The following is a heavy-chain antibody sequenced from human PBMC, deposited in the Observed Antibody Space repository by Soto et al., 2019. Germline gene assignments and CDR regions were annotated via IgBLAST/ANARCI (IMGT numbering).Heavy chain of an antibody. CDR3: ARATSGYYDSSGYYRAAFDI. J-gene: IGHJ3*02. Sequence: SVKVSCKASGGTFSSYSISWVRQAPGQGLEWMGGIIPIFGTANYAQKFQGRVTITADESTSTAYMELSSLRSEDTAVYYCARATSGYYDSSGYYRAAFDIWGQGTMVTVSS. CDR1: GGTFSSYS. CDR2: IIPIFGTA. V-gene: IGHV1-69*13. D-gene: IGHD3-22*01.